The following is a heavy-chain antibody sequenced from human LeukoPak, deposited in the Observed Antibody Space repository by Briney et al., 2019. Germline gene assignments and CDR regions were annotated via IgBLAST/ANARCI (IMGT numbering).Heavy chain of an antibody. CDR2: INHSGST. CDR1: GGSFSGYY. CDR3: AREGLPPKSWLDP. Sequence: SETLSLTCAVYGGSFSGYYWSWIRQPPGKGLEWIGEINHSGSTNYNPSLKSRVTISVDTSKNQFSLKLSSVTAADTAVYYCAREGLPPKSWLDPWGQGTLVTVSS. J-gene: IGHJ5*02. V-gene: IGHV4-34*01. D-gene: IGHD4-11*01.